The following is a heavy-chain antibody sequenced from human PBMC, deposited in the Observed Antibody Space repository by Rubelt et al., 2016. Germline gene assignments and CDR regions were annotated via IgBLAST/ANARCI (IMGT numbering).Heavy chain of an antibody. CDR3: ARATYHYESSSYAPFDY. Sequence: QVHLQQWGAGLLKPSAPLSLTCAVYGGSFSGYNWRWIRQSPGKGLEWIGEINRGGSTNYNPSLKRRVSISVDTSKNQFSLRWPFVTAADTAVYYCARATYHYESSSYAPFDYWGQGTLVTVSS. D-gene: IGHD3-22*01. CDR2: INRGGST. J-gene: IGHJ4*02. V-gene: IGHV4-34*01. CDR1: GGSFSGYN.